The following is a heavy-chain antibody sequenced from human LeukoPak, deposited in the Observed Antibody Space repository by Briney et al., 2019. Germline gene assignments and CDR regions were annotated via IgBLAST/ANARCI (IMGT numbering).Heavy chain of an antibody. Sequence: GGSLRLSCAASGFTFSSYGMHWVRQAPGKGLEWVAVISYDGSNKYYADSVKGRFTISRDNSKNTLCLQMNSLRAEDTAVYYCAKGGRGYCGADSWGQGTLVTVSS. CDR3: AKGGRGYCGADS. D-gene: IGHD2-15*01. J-gene: IGHJ5*01. CDR2: ISYDGSNK. CDR1: GFTFSSYG. V-gene: IGHV3-30*18.